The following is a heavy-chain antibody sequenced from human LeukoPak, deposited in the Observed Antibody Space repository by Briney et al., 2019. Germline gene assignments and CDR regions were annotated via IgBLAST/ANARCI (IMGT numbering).Heavy chain of an antibody. CDR3: ARGAHYYGSGILLDY. CDR1: GYTFTGYY. Sequence: ASVKVSCKASGYTFTGYYMHWVRQAPGQGLEWMGWMNPNSGNTGYAQKFQGRVTITRNTSISTAYMELSSLRSEDTAVYYCARGAHYYGSGILLDYWGQGTLVTVSS. J-gene: IGHJ4*02. D-gene: IGHD3-10*01. CDR2: MNPNSGNT. V-gene: IGHV1-8*03.